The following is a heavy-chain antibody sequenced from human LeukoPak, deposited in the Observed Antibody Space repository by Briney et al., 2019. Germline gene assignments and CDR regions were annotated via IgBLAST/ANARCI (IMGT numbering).Heavy chain of an antibody. V-gene: IGHV4-59*01. D-gene: IGHD6-13*01. CDR3: ARDAAAGSFDY. CDR1: GGSISSYY. J-gene: IGHJ4*02. Sequence: SETLSLTCTVSGGSISSYYWSWIRQPPGKGLEWIGYIYYSGSTNYNPSLKSRVTISVDTSKNQFSLKLSSVTAADTAVYYCARDAAAGSFDYWGQGTLVTVSS. CDR2: IYYSGST.